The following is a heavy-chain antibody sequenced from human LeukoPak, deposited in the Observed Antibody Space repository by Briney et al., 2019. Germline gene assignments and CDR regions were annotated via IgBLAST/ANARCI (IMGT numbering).Heavy chain of an antibody. Sequence: SVKVSCKASGGTFSSYAISWVRQAPGQGLEWMGGIIPIFGTANYAQKFQGRVTITTDESTSTAYMELSSLRSEDTAVYYCARSTTYYDILTGSHFDPWGQGTLVTVSS. CDR2: IIPIFGTA. CDR1: GGTFSSYA. V-gene: IGHV1-69*05. J-gene: IGHJ5*02. D-gene: IGHD3-9*01. CDR3: ARSTTYYDILTGSHFDP.